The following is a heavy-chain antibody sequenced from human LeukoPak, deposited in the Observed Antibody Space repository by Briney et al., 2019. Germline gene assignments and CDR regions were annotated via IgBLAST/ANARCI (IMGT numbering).Heavy chain of an antibody. CDR1: GFTFSGST. CDR2: IRNKANSYAT. D-gene: IGHD4-17*01. CDR3: TGQPNYGDYPN. V-gene: IGHV3-73*01. J-gene: IGHJ4*02. Sequence: GGSLRLSCAASGFTFSGSTMHWVRQASGKGLEWGGRIRNKANSYATAYAESVKGRFTISRDDSKNTVYLQMNRLKTEDTAVYYCTGQPNYGDYPNWGQGTLVTVSS.